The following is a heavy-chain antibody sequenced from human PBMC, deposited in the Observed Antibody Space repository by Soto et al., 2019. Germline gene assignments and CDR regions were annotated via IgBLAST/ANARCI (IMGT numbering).Heavy chain of an antibody. V-gene: IGHV3-74*01. D-gene: IGHD5-12*01. CDR2: VKSDGST. CDR1: GFIFSSYW. J-gene: IGHJ3*01. CDR3: ARGIRGHYVSDV. Sequence: EVQLVESGGHLVQPGGSLRLSCAASGFIFSSYWMHWVRQAPRKGLVWVSRVKSDGSTYYADSVKGRFTISRDNAKNTLYLQMNSLTVEDTAVYYCARGIRGHYVSDVWGQGTMVTVSS.